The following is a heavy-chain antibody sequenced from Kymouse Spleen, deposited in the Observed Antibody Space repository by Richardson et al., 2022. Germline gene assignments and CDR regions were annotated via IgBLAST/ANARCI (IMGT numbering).Heavy chain of an antibody. CDR2: INHSGST. Sequence: QVQLQQWGAGLLKPSETLSLTCAVYGGSFSGYYWSWIRQPPGKGLEWIGEINHSGSTNYNPSLKSRVTISVDTSKNQFSLKLSSVTAADTAVYYCARGRGTIFGVVIFDYWGQGTLVTVSS. J-gene: IGHJ4*02. CDR1: GGSFSGYY. CDR3: ARGRGTIFGVVIFDY. V-gene: IGHV4-34*01. D-gene: IGHD3-3*01.